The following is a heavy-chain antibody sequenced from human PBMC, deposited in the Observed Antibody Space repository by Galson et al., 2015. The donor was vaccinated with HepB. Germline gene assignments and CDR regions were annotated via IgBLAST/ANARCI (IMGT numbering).Heavy chain of an antibody. V-gene: IGHV3-48*03. Sequence: SLRLSCAASGFTFSSYEMNWVRQAPGKGLEWVSYISSSGSTIYYADSVKGRFTISRDNAKNSLYLQMNSLRAEDTAVYYCARASRQRITMVRRYGMDVWGQGTTVTVSS. D-gene: IGHD3-10*01. CDR1: GFTFSSYE. J-gene: IGHJ6*02. CDR2: ISSSGSTI. CDR3: ARASRQRITMVRRYGMDV.